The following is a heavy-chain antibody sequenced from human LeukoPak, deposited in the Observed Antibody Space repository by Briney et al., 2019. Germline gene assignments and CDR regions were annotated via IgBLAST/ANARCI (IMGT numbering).Heavy chain of an antibody. D-gene: IGHD2-2*01. Sequence: ASVKVSCKASGYTFTSYGISWVRQAPGQGLEWMGWISSYNGNTNYAQKLQGRVTMTTDTSPSTAYMELRSLRSDDTAVYYCAREYCSSTSCYLDGMDVWGQGTTVTVSS. CDR3: AREYCSSTSCYLDGMDV. V-gene: IGHV1-18*01. J-gene: IGHJ6*02. CDR1: GYTFTSYG. CDR2: ISSYNGNT.